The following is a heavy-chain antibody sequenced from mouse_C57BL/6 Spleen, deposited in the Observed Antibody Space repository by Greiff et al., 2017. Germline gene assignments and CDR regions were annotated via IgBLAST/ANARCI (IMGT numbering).Heavy chain of an antibody. V-gene: IGHV1-39*01. Sequence: VQLQQSGPELVKPGASVKISCKASGYSFTDYNMNWVKQSNGKSLEWIGVINPNYGTTSYNQKFKGKATLTVDQSSSTAYMQLNSLTSADSAVYDCARGYYGSSYGFSYWGQGTLVTVYA. CDR3: ARGYYGSSYGFSY. CDR1: GYSFTDYN. J-gene: IGHJ3*01. D-gene: IGHD1-1*01. CDR2: INPNYGTT.